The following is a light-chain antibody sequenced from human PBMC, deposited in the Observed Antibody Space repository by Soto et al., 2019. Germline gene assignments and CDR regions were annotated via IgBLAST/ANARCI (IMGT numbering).Light chain of an antibody. Sequence: AIQMTQSPSSLSASVGDRVTITCRASQDIRNELGWYQQKPGKAPKILIYAASVLHTGVPSRFSGSGSGTDFTLTIGSLQPEDFESYYCLHDSGYPQTFGQGTKVEV. J-gene: IGKJ1*01. V-gene: IGKV1-6*01. CDR1: QDIRNE. CDR2: AAS. CDR3: LHDSGYPQT.